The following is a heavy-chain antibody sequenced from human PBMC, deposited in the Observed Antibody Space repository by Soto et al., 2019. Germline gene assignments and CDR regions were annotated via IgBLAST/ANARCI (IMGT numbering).Heavy chain of an antibody. CDR2: IIPIFGTT. D-gene: IGHD6-13*01. Sequence: QVQLVQSGAEVMKPGSSVKVSCKASGGTFSNYAISWVRQAPGQGLEWMGGIIPIFGTTYYAQKFQGRVTSIADESTTTVYLELSSLRSEDTAMYYCARVEAVAGIYNYHGLDVWGQGTAVSVSS. CDR3: ARVEAVAGIYNYHGLDV. CDR1: GGTFSNYA. J-gene: IGHJ6*02. V-gene: IGHV1-69*12.